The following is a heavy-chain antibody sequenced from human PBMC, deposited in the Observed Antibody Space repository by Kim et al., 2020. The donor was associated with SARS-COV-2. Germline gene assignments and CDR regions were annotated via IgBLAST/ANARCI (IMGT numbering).Heavy chain of an antibody. V-gene: IGHV1-69*06. CDR2: TE. J-gene: IGHJ4*02. CDR3: ARERDNYFDS. Sequence: TEKYAQKFRGRVTFTADKSTATAYMELSSLRSEDTAVYYCARERDNYFDSWGQGTLVTVSS.